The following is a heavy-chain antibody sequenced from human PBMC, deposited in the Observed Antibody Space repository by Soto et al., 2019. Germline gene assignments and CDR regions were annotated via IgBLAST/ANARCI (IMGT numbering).Heavy chain of an antibody. CDR3: ARDRVPTATGDAFNI. D-gene: IGHD1-1*01. Sequence: GGSLRLSCTASGFTFSSYAMTWVRQAPGKGLEWVSTVTSSGSNTIYADSVKGRFTISRDNSKNMLFLQMNSLRAEDTALYFCARDRVPTATGDAFNIWGQGTMVTVSS. V-gene: IGHV3-23*01. CDR1: GFTFSSYA. CDR2: VTSSGSNT. J-gene: IGHJ3*02.